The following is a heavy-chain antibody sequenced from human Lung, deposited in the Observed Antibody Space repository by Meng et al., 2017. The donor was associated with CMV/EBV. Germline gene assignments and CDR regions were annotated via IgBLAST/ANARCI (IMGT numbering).Heavy chain of an antibody. V-gene: IGHV3-66*02. Sequence: GESXKISCAASGFTVSSNYMSWVRQAPGKGLEWVSVIYSGGSTYYADSVKGRFTISRDSSKNTLYLQMNSLRAEDTAVYYCARETKYYSFWSGYEDYYYYGMDVWGQGNXV. CDR3: ARETKYYSFWSGYEDYYYYGMDV. D-gene: IGHD3-3*01. J-gene: IGHJ6*01. CDR2: IYSGGST. CDR1: GFTVSSNY.